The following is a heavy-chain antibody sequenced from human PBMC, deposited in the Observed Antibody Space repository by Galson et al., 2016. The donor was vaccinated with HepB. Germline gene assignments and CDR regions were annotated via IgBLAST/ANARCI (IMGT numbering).Heavy chain of an antibody. Sequence: SLRLSCAASGFKFSSYGIHWVRQAPGKGLEWVAVISYDGSYKFYADSVKGRFTISRDNSKNTVYLQMNSLRSEDTAVYYCAKHGLSAGDYWGQGTLVTVSS. V-gene: IGHV3-30*18. CDR1: GFKFSSYG. J-gene: IGHJ4*02. CDR2: ISYDGSYK. D-gene: IGHD3-10*01. CDR3: AKHGLSAGDY.